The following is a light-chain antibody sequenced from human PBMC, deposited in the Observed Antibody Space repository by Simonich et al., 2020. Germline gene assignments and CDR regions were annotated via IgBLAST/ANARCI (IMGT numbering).Light chain of an antibody. CDR2: LGS. CDR3: MQALQTPFT. Sequence: DVVMTKSPLSLPVTPGEPASISCRPSQSLLHINGYNYFDWYLQKPWQSPQLLIYLGSNRASGVPDRFSGSGSGTDFTLKISRVEAEDVGVYYCMQALQTPFTFSPGTKVDIK. CDR1: QSLLHINGYNY. V-gene: IGKV2-28*01. J-gene: IGKJ3*01.